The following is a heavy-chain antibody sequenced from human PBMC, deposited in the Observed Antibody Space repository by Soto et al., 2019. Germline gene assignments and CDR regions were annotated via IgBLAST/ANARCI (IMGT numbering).Heavy chain of an antibody. CDR3: GKERRGSGWSVCNF. D-gene: IGHD6-19*01. CDR2: ISGNGDSA. J-gene: IGHJ4*02. Sequence: VQLLESGGGLVQPGGSLRLSCAASGFTFRDYAMNWVRLSPGKGLEWVSDISGNGDSARYADSVKGRFTISRDNSKITLYLQMKSLRVDDTAVYYCGKERRGSGWSVCNFWGQGTLVTVSS. V-gene: IGHV3-23*01. CDR1: GFTFRDYA.